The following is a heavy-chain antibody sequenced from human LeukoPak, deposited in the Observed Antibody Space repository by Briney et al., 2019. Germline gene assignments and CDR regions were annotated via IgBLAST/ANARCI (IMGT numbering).Heavy chain of an antibody. V-gene: IGHV4-59*08. Sequence: SETLSLTCTVSGGSISSYYWSWIRQPPGKGLEWIGYIYYSGSTNYNPSLKSRVTISVDTSKNQFSLKLSSVTAADTAVYYCARLSTVTTSFDYWGQGTLVTVSS. CDR3: ARLSTVTTSFDY. D-gene: IGHD4-17*01. CDR1: GGSISSYY. J-gene: IGHJ4*02. CDR2: IYYSGST.